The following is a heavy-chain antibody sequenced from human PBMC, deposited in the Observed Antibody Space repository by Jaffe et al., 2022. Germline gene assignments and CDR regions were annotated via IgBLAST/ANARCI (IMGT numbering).Heavy chain of an antibody. J-gene: IGHJ3*02. D-gene: IGHD1-1*01. CDR3: ARATYHVEMATTNDAFDI. Sequence: QVQLVQSGAEVKKPGSSVKVSCKASGGTFSSYTISWVRQAPGQGLEWMGRIIPILGIANYAQKFQGRVTITADKSTSTAYMELSSLRSEDTAVYYCARATYHVEMATTNDAFDIWGQGTMVTVSS. V-gene: IGHV1-69*02. CDR1: GGTFSSYT. CDR2: IIPILGIA.